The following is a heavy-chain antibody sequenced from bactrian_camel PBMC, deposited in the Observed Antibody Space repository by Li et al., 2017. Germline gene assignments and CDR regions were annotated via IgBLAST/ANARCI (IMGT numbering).Heavy chain of an antibody. J-gene: IGHJ4*01. D-gene: IGHD2*01. CDR2: LDSDGRI. V-gene: IGHV3S6*01. Sequence: HVQLVESGGGSVQAGGSLRLSCAVSVSSANDYCLGWFRQASGKEREWVGSLDSDGRINYADSVKGRFTISRDNPKTTLYLQMNSLKPEDTAMYYCAANFGPYCSGPYFARRANFLGQGTQVTVS. CDR1: VSSANDYC.